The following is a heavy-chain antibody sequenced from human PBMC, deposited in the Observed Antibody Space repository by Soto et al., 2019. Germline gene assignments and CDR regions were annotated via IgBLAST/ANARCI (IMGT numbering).Heavy chain of an antibody. CDR3: ARGVYDYWSGYYAGSGLDV. Sequence: QEPLQESGPGLVKPSATLSLTCTVSGDSMSPFYWNWIRQSPGKGLEWIGYIYYSGNTNYNPSLKSRVAISGDTSKNQFYLKLSSVTAADTAVYYCARGVYDYWSGYYAGSGLDVWGQGTTVTVSS. D-gene: IGHD3-3*01. J-gene: IGHJ6*02. CDR2: IYYSGNT. V-gene: IGHV4-59*13. CDR1: GDSMSPFY.